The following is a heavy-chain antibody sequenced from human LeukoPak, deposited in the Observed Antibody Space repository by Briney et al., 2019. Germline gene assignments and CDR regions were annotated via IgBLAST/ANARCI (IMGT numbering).Heavy chain of an antibody. D-gene: IGHD5-24*01. CDR2: LHHSGST. V-gene: IGHV4-59*01. CDR1: GGSISPYY. CDR3: ARVGRDNYNDYFYI. Sequence: SETLSLTCSVSGGSISPYYWTWIRKPPEKGLEWIGFLHHSGSTNYNPSLKSRVNISLDTSKNQFSLKVNSVTAADTAVYYCARVGRDNYNDYFYIWGQGTLVTVSS. J-gene: IGHJ4*02.